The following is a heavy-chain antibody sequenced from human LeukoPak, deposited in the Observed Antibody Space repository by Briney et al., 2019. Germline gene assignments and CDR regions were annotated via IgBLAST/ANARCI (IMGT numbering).Heavy chain of an antibody. CDR1: GGSISSSSYY. CDR2: IFHSGST. CDR3: PRGLRFGGLNGAFDY. Sequence: SETLSLTCPVSGGSISSSSYYWVWIRQPPGKAVEWIGTIFHSGSTHYNPSLQSPVTISVDTSTNQYSLKVSSVTAADTAVYYCPRGLRFGGLNGAFDYWGQGTLVTVSS. V-gene: IGHV4-39*01. J-gene: IGHJ4*02. D-gene: IGHD3-10*01.